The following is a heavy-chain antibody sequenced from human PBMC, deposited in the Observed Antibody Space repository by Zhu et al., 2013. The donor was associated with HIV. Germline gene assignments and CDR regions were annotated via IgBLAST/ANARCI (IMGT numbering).Heavy chain of an antibody. CDR3: ARDLGGYYCFDY. V-gene: IGHV1-3*01. J-gene: IGHJ4*02. CDR1: GYTFTSYA. Sequence: QVQLVQSGAEVKKPGASVKVSCKASGYTFTSYAMHWVRQAPGQRLEWMGWINAGNGNTKYSQKFQGRVTITRDTSASTAYMDLSSLRSEDTAVYYCARDLGGYYCFDYWGQGTLVTVSS. CDR2: INAGNGNT. D-gene: IGHD1-26*01.